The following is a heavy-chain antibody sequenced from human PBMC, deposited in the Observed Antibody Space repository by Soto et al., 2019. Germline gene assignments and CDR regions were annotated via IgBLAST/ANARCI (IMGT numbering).Heavy chain of an antibody. CDR1: GFTFSAYS. D-gene: IGHD3-3*01. CDR2: IKSKADGGTT. CDR3: TTGWSSKDY. J-gene: IGHJ4*02. V-gene: IGHV3-15*01. Sequence: EVQLVESGGGLVKPGGSLRLSCAASGFTFSAYSLNWVRQAPGKGLEWVGRIKSKADGGTTNYAAPVKGRFNISRDGSKNTLYLQMNGLKTEDTAVYYCTTGWSSKDYWGQGTLVTVSS.